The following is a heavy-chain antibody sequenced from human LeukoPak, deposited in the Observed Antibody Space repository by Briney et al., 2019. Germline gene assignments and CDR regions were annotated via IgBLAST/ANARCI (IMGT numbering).Heavy chain of an antibody. CDR2: IIPIFGTA. V-gene: IGHV1-69*05. D-gene: IGHD5-18*01. Sequence: GPSVKVSCKASGGTFSSYAISWVRQAPGQGREWMGRIIPIFGTANYAQKFQGRVTITTDESTSTAYMELSSLRSEDTAVYYCACGYRYGSFDYWGQGTLVTVSS. CDR1: GGTFSSYA. J-gene: IGHJ4*02. CDR3: ACGYRYGSFDY.